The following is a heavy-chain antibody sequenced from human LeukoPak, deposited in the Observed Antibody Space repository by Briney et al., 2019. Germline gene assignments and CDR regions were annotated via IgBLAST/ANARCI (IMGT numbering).Heavy chain of an antibody. CDR2: IKPNNGGT. J-gene: IGHJ4*02. Sequence: GASVKVSCKASGYTFTGYYMHWVRQAPGQGLEWMGWIKPNNGGTNYAQKFQGRVTMTRDTSISTAYMELSRLRSDDTAVYYCARDFDHTSSGSYPEYWGQGTLVTVSS. D-gene: IGHD1-26*01. CDR1: GYTFTGYY. V-gene: IGHV1-2*02. CDR3: ARDFDHTSSGSYPEY.